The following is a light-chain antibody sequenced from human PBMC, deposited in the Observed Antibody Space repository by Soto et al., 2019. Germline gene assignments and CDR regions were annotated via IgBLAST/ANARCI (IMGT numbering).Light chain of an antibody. J-gene: IGLJ3*02. CDR2: EVS. V-gene: IGLV2-8*01. CDR3: TSSAGRNIWV. CDR1: SSDVGAFNY. Sequence: QSALTQPPSASGSHGQSVNLSCTGTSSDVGAFNYVSWYQQYPGKAPKLLMSEVSNRPLGVPDRVSGSTSGKTASLTVSGLQHEDEEDYHCTSSAGRNIWVFGGGTKLTVL.